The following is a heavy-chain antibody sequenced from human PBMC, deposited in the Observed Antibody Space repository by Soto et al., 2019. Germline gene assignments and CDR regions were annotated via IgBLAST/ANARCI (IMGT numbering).Heavy chain of an antibody. J-gene: IGHJ5*02. V-gene: IGHV4-34*01. CDR3: ARGYDILTGYYAYNWFDP. CDR2: INHSGST. Sequence: WETLSLTCAGYGGSFSGYYWRWIRQPPGKGLEWIGEINHSGSTNYNPSLKSRVTISVDTSKNQFSLELSSVTAADTAVYYCARGYDILTGYYAYNWFDPWGQGTLVTVSS. D-gene: IGHD3-9*01. CDR1: GGSFSGYY.